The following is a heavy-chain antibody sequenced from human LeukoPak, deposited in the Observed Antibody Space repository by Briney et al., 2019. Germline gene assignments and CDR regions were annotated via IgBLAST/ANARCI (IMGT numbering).Heavy chain of an antibody. V-gene: IGHV3-53*01. CDR1: GFTVSSNY. J-gene: IGHJ4*02. CDR3: ARDSNSSGCFDY. D-gene: IGHD6-19*01. Sequence: GGSLRLSCAASGFTVSSNYMSWVRQAPGKGLEWVSVIYSGGSTYYADSVKGRFTISRDNSKNTLYLQMNGLRAEDTAVYYCARDSNSSGCFDYWGQGTLVTVSS. CDR2: IYSGGST.